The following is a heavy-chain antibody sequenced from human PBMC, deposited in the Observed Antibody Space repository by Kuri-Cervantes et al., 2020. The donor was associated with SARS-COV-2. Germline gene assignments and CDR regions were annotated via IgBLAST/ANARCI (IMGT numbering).Heavy chain of an antibody. CDR3: ARSIAAAGTTSRDYYYGMDV. CDR1: GYTLTELS. Sequence: ASVKVSCKVSGYTLTELSMHWVRQAPGQGLEWMGWINPNSGGTNYAQKFQGWVTMTRDTSISTAYMELSRLRSDDTAVYYYARSIAAAGTTSRDYYYGMDVWGQGTTVTVSS. V-gene: IGHV1-2*04. J-gene: IGHJ6*02. CDR2: INPNSGGT. D-gene: IGHD6-13*01.